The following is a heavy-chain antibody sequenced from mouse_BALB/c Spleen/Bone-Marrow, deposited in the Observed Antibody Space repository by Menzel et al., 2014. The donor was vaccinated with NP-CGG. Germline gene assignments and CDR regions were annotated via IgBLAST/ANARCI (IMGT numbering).Heavy chain of an antibody. D-gene: IGHD3-1*01. CDR2: INPNNGGT. CDR1: GYTFTEYI. J-gene: IGHJ3*01. Sequence: EVQLQQSGPELVKPGASVKISCKTSGYTFTEYIIHWVKQSHGKSLEWIGGINPNNGGTSYNQKFKGKATLTVDKSSSTAYMAPRSLPSEHSAVYYCARSQLGPAWFAYWGQGTLVTVSA. CDR3: ARSQLGPAWFAY. V-gene: IGHV1-18*01.